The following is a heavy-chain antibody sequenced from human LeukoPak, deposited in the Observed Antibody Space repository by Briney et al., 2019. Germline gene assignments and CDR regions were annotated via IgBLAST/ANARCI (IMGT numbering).Heavy chain of an antibody. J-gene: IGHJ4*02. D-gene: IGHD5-24*01. Sequence: ASVKVSCKTSGYTFTGYYIHWVRQAPGQGLEWMGIINPSGGSTSYAQKFQGRVTMTRDTSTSTVYMELSSLRSEDTAVYYCARGGRWLQRYYFDYWGQGTLVTVSP. V-gene: IGHV1-46*01. CDR2: INPSGGST. CDR1: GYTFTGYY. CDR3: ARGGRWLQRYYFDY.